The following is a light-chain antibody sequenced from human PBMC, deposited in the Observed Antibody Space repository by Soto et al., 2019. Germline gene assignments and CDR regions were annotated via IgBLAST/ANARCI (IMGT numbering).Light chain of an antibody. V-gene: IGKV3-15*01. CDR3: QQYHYWWT. CDR1: RSVSSY. Sequence: EIVLTQSPSTLSLSPGESATLSCRASRSVSSYLAWYQQKPGQAPRLLIYGASNRATGVSARFSGSGSGTEFTLTISSLQSEDFAVYYCQQYHYWWTFGQGTKVDIK. CDR2: GAS. J-gene: IGKJ1*01.